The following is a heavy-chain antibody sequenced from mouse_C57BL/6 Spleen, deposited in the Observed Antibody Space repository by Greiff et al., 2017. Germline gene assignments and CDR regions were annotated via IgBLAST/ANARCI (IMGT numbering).Heavy chain of an antibody. D-gene: IGHD1-1*01. CDR1: GYTFTDYY. J-gene: IGHJ3*01. CDR2: INPYNGGT. Sequence: VQLQQSGPVLVKPGASVKMSCKASGYTFTDYYMNWVKQSHGKSLEWIGVINPYNGGTSYNQKFKGKATLTVDKSSSTAYMELNSLTSEDSAVXYCARGPVGDWFAYWGQGTLVTVSA. CDR3: ARGPVGDWFAY. V-gene: IGHV1-19*01.